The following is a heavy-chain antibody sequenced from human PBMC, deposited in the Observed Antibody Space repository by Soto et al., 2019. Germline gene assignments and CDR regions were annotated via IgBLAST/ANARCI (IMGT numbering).Heavy chain of an antibody. CDR1: GFTFSSYA. J-gene: IGHJ6*02. CDR2: ISGSGNST. CDR3: PHLMGLGVVTSMDA. V-gene: IGHV3-23*01. D-gene: IGHD3-3*01. Sequence: GGSLRLSCAASGFTFSSYAMSWVRQAPGKGLEWVSSISGSGNSTHNADSVKGRFTISRDNAKNTLYLQMNSLRAEDTAVYYCPHLMGLGVVTSMDAWAQGTTVPVS.